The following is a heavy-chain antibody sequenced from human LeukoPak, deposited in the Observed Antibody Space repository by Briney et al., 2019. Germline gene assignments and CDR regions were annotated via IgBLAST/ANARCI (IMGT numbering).Heavy chain of an antibody. CDR3: PRDTGYCSGGSCLYFDY. CDR2: IYYSGST. V-gene: IGHV4-31*03. D-gene: IGHD2-15*01. CDR1: GGSISSGGYY. Sequence: SETLSLTCTVSGGSISSGGYYWSWIRQHPGKGLEWIGYIYYSGSTYYNPSLKSRVTISVDTSKNQFSLKLSSVTAADTAVYYCPRDTGYCSGGSCLYFDYWGQGTLVTVSS. J-gene: IGHJ4*02.